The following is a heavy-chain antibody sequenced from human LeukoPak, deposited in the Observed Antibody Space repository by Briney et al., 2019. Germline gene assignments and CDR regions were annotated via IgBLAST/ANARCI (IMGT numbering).Heavy chain of an antibody. CDR1: GFTFTSYW. J-gene: IGHJ4*02. V-gene: IGHV3-74*01. Sequence: QAGGSLRLSCAASGFTFTSYWMHWVRQAPGKGLVWVSRINSDGSTTDYADSVKGRFTISRDNAKNTLYLQMNSLRAEDTAVYYCAKDARRSSGWYFFDHWGQGTLVTVSS. D-gene: IGHD6-19*01. CDR2: INSDGSTT. CDR3: AKDARRSSGWYFFDH.